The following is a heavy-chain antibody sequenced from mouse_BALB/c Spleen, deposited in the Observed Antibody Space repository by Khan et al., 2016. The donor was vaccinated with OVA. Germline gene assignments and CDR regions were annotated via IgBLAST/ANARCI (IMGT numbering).Heavy chain of an antibody. Sequence: VQLQQSGAELAQPGASVKISCKTSGYTFTTYWIHWVKQRPGQGLEWIGYINPSTGFIEYNQRFTDKATLTTDKSSSTSYIQLSRLTSEDSAVYYCARRGLDGIFPYWGQGTLVTVSA. V-gene: IGHV1-7*01. CDR1: GYTFTTYW. CDR2: INPSTGFI. D-gene: IGHD2-1*01. CDR3: ARRGLDGIFPY. J-gene: IGHJ3*01.